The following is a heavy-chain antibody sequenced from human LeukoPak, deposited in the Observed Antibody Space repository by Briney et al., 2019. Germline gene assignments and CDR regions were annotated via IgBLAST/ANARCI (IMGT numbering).Heavy chain of an antibody. CDR3: ARTQSYFDY. D-gene: IGHD2-21*01. J-gene: IGHJ4*02. CDR2: IYYSGST. Sequence: SETLSLTCTASGGPISSYYWSWIRQPPGKGLEWIGYIYYSGSTNYNPSLKSRVTISVDTSKNQFSLKLSSVTAADTAVYYCARTQSYFDYWGQGTLVTVSS. CDR1: GGPISSYY. V-gene: IGHV4-59*01.